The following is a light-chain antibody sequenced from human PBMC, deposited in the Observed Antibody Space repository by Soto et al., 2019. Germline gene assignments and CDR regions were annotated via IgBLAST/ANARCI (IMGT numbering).Light chain of an antibody. V-gene: IGKV1-39*01. Sequence: DIQMTQSPSSLSAYVGDMVTITCRASQSIISYLNWYQQKLGKAPKLLIYAASSLQSGVPSRFSGSGSGTDFTLTISSLQPEDFATYYCQQSYSTLSITFGQGTRLEIK. J-gene: IGKJ5*01. CDR1: QSIISY. CDR2: AAS. CDR3: QQSYSTLSIT.